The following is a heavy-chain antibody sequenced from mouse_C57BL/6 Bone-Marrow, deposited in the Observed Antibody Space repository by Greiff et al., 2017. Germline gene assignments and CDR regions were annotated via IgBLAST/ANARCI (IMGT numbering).Heavy chain of an antibody. CDR3: AKEYYGSSYRSIAY. CDR1: GFSLTSYG. Sequence: VMLVESGPGLVQPSQRLSITCTVSGFSLTSYGVHWVRQSPGKGLEWLGVIWRGGSTDYNAAFMSRLSITKDNSKSQVFFKMNSLQADDTAIYYCAKEYYGSSYRSIAYWGQGTLVTVSA. CDR2: IWRGGST. J-gene: IGHJ3*01. V-gene: IGHV2-5*01. D-gene: IGHD1-1*01.